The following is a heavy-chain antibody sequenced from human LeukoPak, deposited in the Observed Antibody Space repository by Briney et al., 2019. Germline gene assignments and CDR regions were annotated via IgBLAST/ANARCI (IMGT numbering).Heavy chain of an antibody. J-gene: IGHJ4*02. CDR3: ARAAQRWLRPTPLYYFDY. V-gene: IGHV3-21*01. D-gene: IGHD5-24*01. CDR1: GFTFSSYS. Sequence: PGGSLRLSCAASGFTFSSYSMNWVRQAPGKGLEWVSSISSSSSYIYYADSVKGRFTISRDNAKNSLYLQMNSLRAEDTAVYYCARAAQRWLRPTPLYYFDYWGQGTLVTVSS. CDR2: ISSSSSYI.